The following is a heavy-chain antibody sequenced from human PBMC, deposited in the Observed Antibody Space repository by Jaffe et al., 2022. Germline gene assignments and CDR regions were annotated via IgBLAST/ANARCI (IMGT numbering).Heavy chain of an antibody. Sequence: EVQLVESGGVVVQPGGSLRLSCAASGFTFDDYAMHWVRQAPGKGLEWVSLISWDGGSTYYADSVKGRFTISRDNSKNSLYLQMNSLRAEDTALYYCAKDTHYYDSSGYSVRDAGYFDLWGRGTLVTVSS. J-gene: IGHJ2*01. CDR1: GFTFDDYA. CDR2: ISWDGGST. D-gene: IGHD3-22*01. V-gene: IGHV3-43D*04. CDR3: AKDTHYYDSSGYSVRDAGYFDL.